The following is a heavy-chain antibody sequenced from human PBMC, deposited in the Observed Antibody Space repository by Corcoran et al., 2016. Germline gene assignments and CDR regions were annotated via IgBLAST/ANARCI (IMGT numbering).Heavy chain of an antibody. Sequence: QVQLQESGPGLVKPSETLSLTCTVSGGSISSYYWSWIRQPAGKGLEWIGRIYTSGSTNYNPSLKSRVTMSVDTSKNQFSLKLSSVTAADTAVYYYARDGRYCSSTSCYTDWFDPWGQGTLVTVSS. V-gene: IGHV4-4*07. CDR2: IYTSGST. CDR3: ARDGRYCSSTSCYTDWFDP. CDR1: GGSISSYY. D-gene: IGHD2-2*02. J-gene: IGHJ5*02.